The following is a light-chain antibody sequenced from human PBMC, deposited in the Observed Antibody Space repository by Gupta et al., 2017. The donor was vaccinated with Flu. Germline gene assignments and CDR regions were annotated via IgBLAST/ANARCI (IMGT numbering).Light chain of an antibody. CDR3: QQGNSVPPFT. Sequence: IQMTQSPSSVSASIGDRVTITCRASQDISRWLAWYQQKPGKAPKLLIYAASTLQSGVPSRFSGSGSGTDFTLTISSRQPEDFATYYCQQGNSVPPFTFGHGTKVNI. V-gene: IGKV1-12*01. J-gene: IGKJ3*01. CDR2: AAS. CDR1: QDISRW.